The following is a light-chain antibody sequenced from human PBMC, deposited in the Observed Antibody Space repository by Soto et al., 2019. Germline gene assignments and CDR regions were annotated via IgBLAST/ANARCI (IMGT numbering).Light chain of an antibody. CDR1: QSVSSSY. CDR3: QQYGSSPRT. Sequence: DMLWTQSPGTLSLSPGERANISCRASQSVSSSYLAWYQQKPGQAPRLLIYGASSRATGIPDRFSGSGSGTDFTLTISRLEPEDFAVYYCQQYGSSPRTFGQGTKVDI. J-gene: IGKJ1*01. CDR2: GAS. V-gene: IGKV3-20*01.